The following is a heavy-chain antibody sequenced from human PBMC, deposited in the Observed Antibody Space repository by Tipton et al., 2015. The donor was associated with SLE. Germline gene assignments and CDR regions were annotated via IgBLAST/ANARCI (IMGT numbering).Heavy chain of an antibody. CDR3: ARGHWGLQD. Sequence: SLRLSCAASGFTFSSYAMHWVRQAPGKGLEWVTVIWYDGSNKYYADSVKGRFTISRDNAKNSLYLQMNSLRDEDTAVYYCARGHWGLQDWGQGILVTVSS. D-gene: IGHD7-27*01. J-gene: IGHJ4*02. CDR2: IWYDGSNK. V-gene: IGHV3-33*01. CDR1: GFTFSSYA.